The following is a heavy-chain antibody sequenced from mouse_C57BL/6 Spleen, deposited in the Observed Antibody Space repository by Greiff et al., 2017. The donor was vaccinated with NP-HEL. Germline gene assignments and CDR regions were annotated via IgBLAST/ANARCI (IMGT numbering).Heavy chain of an antibody. V-gene: IGHV1-76*01. D-gene: IGHD1-1*01. CDR3: ARSDGSSYEGFAY. J-gene: IGHJ3*01. Sequence: QVHVKQSGAELVRPGASVKLSCKASGYTFTDYYINWVKQRPGQGLEWIARIYPGSGNTYYNEKFKGKATLTAEKSSSTAYMQLSSLTSEDSAVYFCARSDGSSYEGFAYWGQGTLVTVSA. CDR1: GYTFTDYY. CDR2: IYPGSGNT.